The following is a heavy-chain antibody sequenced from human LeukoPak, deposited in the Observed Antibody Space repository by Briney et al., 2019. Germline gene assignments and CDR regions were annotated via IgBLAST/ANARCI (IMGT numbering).Heavy chain of an antibody. CDR2: IYYSGST. CDR3: VGSPYVWGSYRYDY. D-gene: IGHD3-16*02. Sequence: SETLSLTCTVSDGSISSYYWSWIRQPPGKGLEWIGYIYYSGSTNYNPSLKSRVTISVDTSKNQFSLKLSSVTAADTAVCYCVGSPYVWGSYRYDYWGQGTLVTVSS. J-gene: IGHJ4*02. V-gene: IGHV4-59*01. CDR1: DGSISSYY.